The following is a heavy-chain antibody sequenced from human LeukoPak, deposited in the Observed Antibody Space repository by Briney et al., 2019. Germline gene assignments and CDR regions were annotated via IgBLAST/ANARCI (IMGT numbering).Heavy chain of an antibody. V-gene: IGHV1-46*01. Sequence: GASVKVSCKASGYTFTSYGISWVRQAPGQGLEWMGIINPSGGSTSYAQKFQGRVTMTRDTSTSTVYMELSSLRSEDTAVYYCARPYDSSGYYYTSWGQGTLVTVSS. CDR2: INPSGGST. CDR1: GYTFTSYG. J-gene: IGHJ4*02. CDR3: ARPYDSSGYYYTS. D-gene: IGHD3-22*01.